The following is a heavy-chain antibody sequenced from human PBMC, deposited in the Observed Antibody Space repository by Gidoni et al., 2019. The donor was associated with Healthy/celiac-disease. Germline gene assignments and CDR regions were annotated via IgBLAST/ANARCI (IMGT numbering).Heavy chain of an antibody. Sequence: QITLKESGPTLVKPTQTLTLTCTFSGFSPSTSGVGVGWIRQPPGKALEWLALIYWDDDKRYSPSLKSRLTNTKDTSKNQVVLTMTNMDPVDTATYYGARSIAVDGHFDYWGQGTLVTVSS. CDR3: ARSIAVDGHFDY. CDR2: IYWDDDK. D-gene: IGHD6-19*01. CDR1: GFSPSTSGVG. V-gene: IGHV2-5*02. J-gene: IGHJ4*02.